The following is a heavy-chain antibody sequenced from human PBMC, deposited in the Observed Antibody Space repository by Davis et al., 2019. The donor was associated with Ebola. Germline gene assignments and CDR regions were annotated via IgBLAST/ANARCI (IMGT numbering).Heavy chain of an antibody. J-gene: IGHJ5*02. CDR2: INVYNGHT. Sequence: AASVMVSCKTSSYTFSGYAISWVRQAPGQGLEWIGRINVYNGHTNYAQNFQGRVTVSTDTSTSIAYMELRSLRSDDTALYYCARDPTTVTTIWFDPWGQGTLVTVSS. CDR1: SYTFSGYA. D-gene: IGHD4-17*01. CDR3: ARDPTTVTTIWFDP. V-gene: IGHV1-18*01.